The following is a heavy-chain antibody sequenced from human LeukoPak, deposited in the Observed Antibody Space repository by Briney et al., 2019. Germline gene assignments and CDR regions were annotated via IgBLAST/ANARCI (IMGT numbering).Heavy chain of an antibody. CDR3: AKGDFDWLFPFDY. J-gene: IGHJ4*02. CDR2: ISGSGGST. V-gene: IGHV3-23*01. Sequence: GGSLRLSCAASGFTFSSYAMSWVCQAPGKGLEWVSAISGSGGSTYYADSVKGRFTISRDNSKNTLYLQMNSLRAEDTAVYYCAKGDFDWLFPFDYWGQGTLVTVSS. D-gene: IGHD3-9*01. CDR1: GFTFSSYA.